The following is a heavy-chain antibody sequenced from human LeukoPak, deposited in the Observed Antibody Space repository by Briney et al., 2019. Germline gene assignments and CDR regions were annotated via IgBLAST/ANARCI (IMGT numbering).Heavy chain of an antibody. CDR3: AKSVVPAAIYYYYGMDV. V-gene: IGHV3-23*01. CDR1: GFTFSSYA. Sequence: GGSLRLSCAASGFTFSSYAMSWVRQAPGKGLEWVSAISGSGGSTYYADSVKGRFTISRDNSKNTLYLQMISLRAEDTAVYYCAKSVVPAAIYYYYGMDVWGQGTTVTVSS. J-gene: IGHJ6*02. D-gene: IGHD2-2*01. CDR2: ISGSGGST.